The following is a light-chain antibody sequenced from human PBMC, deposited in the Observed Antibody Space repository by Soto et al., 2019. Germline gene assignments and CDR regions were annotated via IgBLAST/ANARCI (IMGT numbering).Light chain of an antibody. J-gene: IGKJ1*01. CDR2: DAS. CDR1: QGVSGNH. CDR3: QDYGSSRT. Sequence: IVLTQSPGTLSLSPGERATLSCRASQGVSGNHLAWYQQKPGQPPRLLMYDASSRATGIPDRFSGSGSETDFTLTITRLEPEGFAVYYCQDYGSSRTFGQGTKV. V-gene: IGKV3-20*01.